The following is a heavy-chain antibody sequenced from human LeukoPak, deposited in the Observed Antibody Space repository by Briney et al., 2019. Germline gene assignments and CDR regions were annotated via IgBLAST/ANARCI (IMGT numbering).Heavy chain of an antibody. CDR2: IYSGGST. Sequence: PGRSLRLSCAASGFTVSSNYMSWVRQAPGKGLEWVSVIYSGGSTYYADSVKGRFTISRDNSKNTLYLQMNSLRAEDTAVYYCARSTKAAFMVRGVIIPLFDYWGQGTLVTVSS. V-gene: IGHV3-53*01. D-gene: IGHD3-10*01. J-gene: IGHJ4*02. CDR1: GFTVSSNY. CDR3: ARSTKAAFMVRGVIIPLFDY.